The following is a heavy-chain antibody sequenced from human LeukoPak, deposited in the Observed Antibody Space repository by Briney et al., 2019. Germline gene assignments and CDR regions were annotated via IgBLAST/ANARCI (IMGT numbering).Heavy chain of an antibody. J-gene: IGHJ4*02. Sequence: ASVKVSCKASGYTFTSYYMHWVRQAPGQGLEWMGIINPSGGSTSYAQRFQGRVTMTRDTSTSTVYMELSSLRSEDTAVYYCARTGVGGYIFDYWGQGTLVTVSS. CDR3: ARTGVGGYIFDY. D-gene: IGHD5-12*01. CDR2: INPSGGST. CDR1: GYTFTSYY. V-gene: IGHV1-46*01.